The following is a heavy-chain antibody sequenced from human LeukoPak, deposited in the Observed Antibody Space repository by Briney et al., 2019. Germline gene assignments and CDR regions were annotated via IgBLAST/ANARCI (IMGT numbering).Heavy chain of an antibody. V-gene: IGHV3-21*01. Sequence: PGGSLRLSCAASGFTFSNAWMSWVRQAPGKGLEWVSCISSSSRYIHYADSVKGRFTLSRDNAKKALYLQMDSLRDEDTAVYYCARDDYYDSSGYYGPRGKWGQGTLVTVSS. D-gene: IGHD3-22*01. CDR3: ARDDYYDSSGYYGPRGK. CDR2: ISSSSRYI. J-gene: IGHJ4*02. CDR1: GFTFSNAW.